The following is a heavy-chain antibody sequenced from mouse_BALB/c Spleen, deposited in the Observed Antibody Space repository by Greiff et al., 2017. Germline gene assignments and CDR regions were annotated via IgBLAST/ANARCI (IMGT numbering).Heavy chain of an antibody. CDR3: ARDYRYEDWFAY. Sequence: VQLQQSGPELVKPGASVRISCKASGYTFTSYYIHWVKQRPGQGLEWIGWIYPGNVNTKYNEKFKGKATLTADKSSSTAYMQLSSLTSEDSAVYFCARDYRYEDWFAYWGQGTLVTVSA. D-gene: IGHD2-14*01. CDR2: IYPGNVNT. CDR1: GYTFTSYY. V-gene: IGHV1S56*01. J-gene: IGHJ3*01.